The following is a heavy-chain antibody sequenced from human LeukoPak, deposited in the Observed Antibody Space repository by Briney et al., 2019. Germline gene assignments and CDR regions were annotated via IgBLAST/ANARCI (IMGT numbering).Heavy chain of an antibody. J-gene: IGHJ5*02. V-gene: IGHV1-24*01. CDR3: ATALWITYYYGSGSYYNSP. CDR2: FDPEDGET. Sequence: ASVKVSCKVSGYTLTELSMHWVRQAPGKGLEWMGGFDPEDGETIYAQKFQGRVTMTEDTSTDTAYMELSSLRSEDTAVHYCATALWITYYYGSGSYYNSPWGQGTLVTVSS. D-gene: IGHD3-10*01. CDR1: GYTLTELS.